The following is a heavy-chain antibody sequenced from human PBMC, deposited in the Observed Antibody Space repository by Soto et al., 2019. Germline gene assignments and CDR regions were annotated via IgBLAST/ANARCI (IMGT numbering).Heavy chain of an antibody. Sequence: PETLSLTCAVYGGSFSDYYWRWIRQPPGKGLEWIGEINHSGSTNYNPSLKSRVTMSVDTSKNQLSLRLSSETSADTAGYSCARGVGGARSCCSSSWYFDYWGQGTLVTVSS. CDR3: ARGVGGARSCCSSSWYFDY. CDR1: GGSFSDYY. D-gene: IGHD6-13*01. CDR2: INHSGST. J-gene: IGHJ4*02. V-gene: IGHV4-34*01.